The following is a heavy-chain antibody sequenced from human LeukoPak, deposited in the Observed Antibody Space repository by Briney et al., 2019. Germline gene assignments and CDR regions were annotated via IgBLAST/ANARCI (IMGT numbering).Heavy chain of an antibody. V-gene: IGHV3-30-3*01. J-gene: IGHJ6*02. CDR3: ARDLEAYKPRVRGSGSRFYYYYGMDV. CDR2: ISYDGSNK. CDR1: GFTFSNYA. D-gene: IGHD3-10*01. Sequence: PGGSLRLSCEASGFTFSNYAMHWVRQAPGKGLEWVAVISYDGSNKYYADSVKGRFTISRDNSKNTLYLQMNSLRAEDTAVYYCARDLEAYKPRVRGSGSRFYYYYGMDVWGQGTTVTVSS.